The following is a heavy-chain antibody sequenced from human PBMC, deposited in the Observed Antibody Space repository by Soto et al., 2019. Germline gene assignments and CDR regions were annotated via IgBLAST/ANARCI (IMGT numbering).Heavy chain of an antibody. J-gene: IGHJ6*02. CDR2: IIPIFGTA. CDR3: ARRIAAAGIPVNYYYGMDV. Sequence: ASVKVSCKASGGTFNSYAISWVRQAPGQGLEWMGGIIPIFGTANYAQKFQGRVTITADESTSTAYMELSSLRSEDTAVYYCARRIAAAGIPVNYYYGMDVWGQGTTVTVSS. D-gene: IGHD6-13*01. V-gene: IGHV1-69*13. CDR1: GGTFNSYA.